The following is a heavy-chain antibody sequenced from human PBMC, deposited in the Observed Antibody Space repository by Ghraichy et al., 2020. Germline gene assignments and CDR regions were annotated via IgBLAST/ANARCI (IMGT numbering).Heavy chain of an antibody. D-gene: IGHD1-1*01. CDR3: ARGGQLGTFRPDAFDI. CDR1: GYTFTGYY. Sequence: ASVKVSCKASGYTFTGYYMHWVRQAPGQGLEWMGWINPNSGGTNYAQKFQGRVTMTRDTSLSTAYMELSRLRSDDTAVYYCARGGQLGTFRPDAFDIWGQGTMVTVSS. CDR2: INPNSGGT. J-gene: IGHJ3*02. V-gene: IGHV1-2*02.